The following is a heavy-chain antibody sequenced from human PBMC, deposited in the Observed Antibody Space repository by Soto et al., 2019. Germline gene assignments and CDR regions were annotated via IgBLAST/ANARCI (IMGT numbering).Heavy chain of an antibody. V-gene: IGHV4-59*01. CDR1: GGSISSYY. J-gene: IGHJ4*02. Sequence: SETLSLTCTVSGGSISSYYWSWIRQPPGKGLEWIGYIYYSGSTNYNPSLKSRVTISVDTSKNQFSLKLSSVTAADTAVYYCAALGGLIVSLDYWGQGTLVTVSS. CDR2: IYYSGST. D-gene: IGHD3-16*02. CDR3: AALGGLIVSLDY.